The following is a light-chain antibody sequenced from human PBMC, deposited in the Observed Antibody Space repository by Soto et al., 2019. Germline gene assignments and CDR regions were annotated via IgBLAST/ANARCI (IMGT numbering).Light chain of an antibody. CDR2: EVS. CDR3: MIWPTNDYVM. Sequence: QSVLTQPPSASGSPGQSVTISCTGTSSDVGGYDYVSWYQQHPGKAPKVMIFEVSKRPSGVPDRFSGSKSANTASLTVSGLQAEDEADYFCMIWPTNDYVMFGGGTKLTVL. J-gene: IGLJ3*02. V-gene: IGLV2-8*01. CDR1: SSDVGGYDY.